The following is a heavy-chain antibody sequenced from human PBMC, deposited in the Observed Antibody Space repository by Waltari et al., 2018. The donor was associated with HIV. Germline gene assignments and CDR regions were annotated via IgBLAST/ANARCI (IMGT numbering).Heavy chain of an antibody. V-gene: IGHV4-39*07. CDR3: ASEIPNYYDSSGLFDY. CDR2: IYYSGST. D-gene: IGHD3-22*01. Sequence: QLQLQESGPGLVKPSETLSLTCTVSGGSISSSSYYWGWIRQPPGKGLEWIGSIYYSGSTYDNPSRKSRVTISVDTSKNQFSLKLSSVTAADTAVYYCASEIPNYYDSSGLFDYWGQGTLVTVSS. J-gene: IGHJ4*02. CDR1: GGSISSSSYY.